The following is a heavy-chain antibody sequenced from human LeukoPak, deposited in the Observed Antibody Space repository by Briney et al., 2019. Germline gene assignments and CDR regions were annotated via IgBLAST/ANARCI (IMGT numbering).Heavy chain of an antibody. D-gene: IGHD6-19*01. V-gene: IGHV1-8*03. Sequence: ASVKVSCKASGYTFTSYDINWVRQATGQGLEWMGWMNPNSGNTGYAQKFQGRVTITRNTSISTACLELSSLRSEDTAVYYCARDYSSGWYDYWGQGTLVTVSS. CDR2: MNPNSGNT. CDR3: ARDYSSGWYDY. CDR1: GYTFTSYD. J-gene: IGHJ4*02.